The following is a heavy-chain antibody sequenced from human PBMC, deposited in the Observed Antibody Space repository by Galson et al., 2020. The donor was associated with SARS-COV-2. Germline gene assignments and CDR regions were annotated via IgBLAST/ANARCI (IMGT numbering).Heavy chain of an antibody. D-gene: IGHD3-22*01. J-gene: IGHJ4*02. CDR2: ISSSGRNI. CDR3: ARDPYYYESSGHYDY. Sequence: GESLKISCAASGFTFGAYYMSWIRRAPGKGLEYVSYISSSGRNIYYADSVKGRFTISRDNAKSSLYLQMNSLRAEDMAVYYCARDPYYYESSGHYDYWGQGTLVTVSS. V-gene: IGHV3-11*01. CDR1: GFTFGAYY.